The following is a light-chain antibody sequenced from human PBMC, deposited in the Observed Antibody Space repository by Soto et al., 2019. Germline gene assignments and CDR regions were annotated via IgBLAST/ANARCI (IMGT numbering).Light chain of an antibody. J-gene: IGKJ1*01. CDR2: SAS. CDR3: QYYGSSPWT. CDR1: QSVNTYY. V-gene: IGKV3-20*01. Sequence: EIVLTQSPGTLSLSPGERATLSCRASQSVNTYYSAWYQQKPGQAPRLLIYSASSRATGIPDRFSGSGSGTDFTLTISRLEPEDFVVYYCQYYGSSPWTFGQGTKVEIK.